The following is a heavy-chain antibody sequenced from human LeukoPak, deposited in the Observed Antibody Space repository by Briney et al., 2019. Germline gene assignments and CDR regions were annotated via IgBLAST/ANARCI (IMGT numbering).Heavy chain of an antibody. J-gene: IGHJ4*02. CDR3: ARGIQRFDY. CDR2: IYYSGST. Sequence: SETLSLTCTVSGGSISSYYWSWIRQPPGKGLEWIGYIYYSGSTYYNPSLKSRVTISVDTSKNQFSLKLSSVTAADTAVYYCARGIQRFDYWGQGTLVTVSS. CDR1: GGSISSYY. D-gene: IGHD5-18*01. V-gene: IGHV4-30-4*08.